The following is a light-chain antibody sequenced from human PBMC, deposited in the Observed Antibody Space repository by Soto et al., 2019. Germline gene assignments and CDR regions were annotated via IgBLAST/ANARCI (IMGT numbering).Light chain of an antibody. CDR1: QSVKSW. J-gene: IGKJ2*01. CDR3: QQDNSYPYT. V-gene: IGKV1-5*03. Sequence: DIPMTKSPSTLSASVGDSVTITCRASQSVKSWLAWYQQKPGKAPKLLIYKASSLQTGVPSRFSGSGSGTECTLTISSLQPDDSATYYLQQDNSYPYTFGQGTRLEV. CDR2: KAS.